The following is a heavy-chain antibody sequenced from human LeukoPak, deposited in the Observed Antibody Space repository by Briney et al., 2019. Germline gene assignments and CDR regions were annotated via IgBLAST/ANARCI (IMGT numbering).Heavy chain of an antibody. J-gene: IGHJ4*02. CDR3: ARAGSSSWYEY. V-gene: IGHV3-48*04. CDR1: GFTFSSYS. CDR2: ISSSSSTI. Sequence: GGSLRLSCAASGFTFSSYSMNWVRQAPGKGLEWVSYISSSSSTIYYADSVKGRFAISRDNAKNSLYLQMNSLRAEDTAVYYCARAGSSSWYEYWGQGTLVTVSS. D-gene: IGHD6-13*01.